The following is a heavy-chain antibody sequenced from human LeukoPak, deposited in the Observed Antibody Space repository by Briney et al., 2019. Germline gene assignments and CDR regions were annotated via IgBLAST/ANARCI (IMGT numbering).Heavy chain of an antibody. J-gene: IGHJ4*02. V-gene: IGHV1-18*01. D-gene: IGHD3-22*01. CDR2: ISAYNGNT. CDR1: GYTFTSYG. CDR3: ARASLNSSGFKSGFDY. Sequence: GASVKVSCKASGYTFTSYGISWVRQAPGQGLEWMGWISAYNGNTNYAQKLQGRVTITADESTSTAYMELSSLRSEDTAVYYCARASLNSSGFKSGFDYWGQGTLVTVSS.